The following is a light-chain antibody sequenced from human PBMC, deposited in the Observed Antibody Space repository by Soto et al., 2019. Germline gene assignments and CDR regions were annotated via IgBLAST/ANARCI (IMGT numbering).Light chain of an antibody. V-gene: IGKV4-1*01. CDR1: QSILYSSNNANY. CDR3: QQYYTSPLT. Sequence: DIVMTQSPDSLAVPLGERATITCKSSQSILYSSNNANYLAWFQQKPGQPPKLLIHWASTRQYGVPDRFTGRGSGTEFTLTISSLQAEDVAIYYCQQYYTSPLTFGGGTQVEIK. CDR2: WAS. J-gene: IGKJ4*01.